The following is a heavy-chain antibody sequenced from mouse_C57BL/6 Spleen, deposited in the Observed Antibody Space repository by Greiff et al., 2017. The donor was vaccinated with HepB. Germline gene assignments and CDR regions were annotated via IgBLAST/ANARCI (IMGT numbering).Heavy chain of an antibody. CDR1: GYSITSGYY. V-gene: IGHV3-6*01. Sequence: ESGPGLVKPSQSLSLTCSVTGYSITSGYYWNWIRQFPGNKLEWMGYISYDGSNNYNPSLKNRISITRDTSKNQFFLKLNSVTTEDTATYYWARRGELRYYFDYWGKGTTLTVAS. D-gene: IGHD4-1*01. CDR3: ARRGELRYYFDY. J-gene: IGHJ2*01. CDR2: ISYDGSN.